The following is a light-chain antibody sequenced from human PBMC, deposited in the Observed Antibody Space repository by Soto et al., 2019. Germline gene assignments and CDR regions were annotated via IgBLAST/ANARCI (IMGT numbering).Light chain of an antibody. CDR2: KVY. CDR3: MQGTHWPLT. V-gene: IGKV2-30*01. Sequence: EVVMTQSPLSLPVTLGQPASISCRSSQSLVYSDGNTYLNWFQQRPGQSPRRLIYKVYNPDSGVPVRFSGSGSGTDFILRISRGEAEDVGVSYCMQGTHWPLTFGGGNKVEIK. J-gene: IGKJ4*01. CDR1: QSLVYSDGNTY.